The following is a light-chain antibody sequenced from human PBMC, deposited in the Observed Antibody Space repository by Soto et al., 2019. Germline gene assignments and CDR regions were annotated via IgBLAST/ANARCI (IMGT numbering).Light chain of an antibody. J-gene: IGKJ4*01. CDR1: QGISSA. CDR3: QHYNSYPPT. CDR2: DAS. V-gene: IGKV1-13*02. Sequence: AIQLTQSPSSLSASVGDRVTITCRASQGISSALAWYQQKPGEAPKFLIYDASTLESGVPSRFSGSGSGTDFTLTISTLQPEDFATYYCQHYNSYPPTFGGGTKVEIK.